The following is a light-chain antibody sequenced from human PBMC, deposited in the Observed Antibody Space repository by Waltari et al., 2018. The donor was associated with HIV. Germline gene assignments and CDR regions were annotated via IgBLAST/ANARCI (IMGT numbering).Light chain of an antibody. Sequence: NFMLTQPHPASESPRKPLTISCTRSSGRIASTYVQWYQPSPGSAPTTVICEDNQRPSGVPDRFSGSIDSSSNSASLTISGLRTEDEAHYYCQSYDSNSWLFGAGTKLTVL. J-gene: IGLJ3*02. CDR1: SGRIASTY. CDR3: QSYDSNSWL. CDR2: EDN. V-gene: IGLV6-57*03.